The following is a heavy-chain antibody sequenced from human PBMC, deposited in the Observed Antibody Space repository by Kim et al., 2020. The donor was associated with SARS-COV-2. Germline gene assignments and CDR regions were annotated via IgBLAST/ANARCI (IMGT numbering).Heavy chain of an antibody. Sequence: SVKVSCKASGGTFSSYAISWVRQAPGQGLEWMGRIIPILGIANYAQKFQGRVTITADKSTSTAYMELSSMRSEDTAVYYCARDGYCRGGSCYFFDYWGQ. D-gene: IGHD2-15*01. CDR2: IIPILGIA. CDR1: GGTFSSYA. CDR3: ARDGYCRGGSCYFFDY. V-gene: IGHV1-69*04. J-gene: IGHJ4*02.